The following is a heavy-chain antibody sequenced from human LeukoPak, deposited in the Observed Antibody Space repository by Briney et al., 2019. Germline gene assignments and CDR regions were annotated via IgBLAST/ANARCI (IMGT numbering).Heavy chain of an antibody. J-gene: IGHJ4*02. Sequence: GGSLRLSCAASGFTFSSYAMSWVRQAPGKGLEWVSAISGSGGSTYYADSVKGRFTISRDNSKNTLYLQMDSLSAEDTAVYYCAKAMVRGVIPFDYWGQGTLVTVSS. CDR3: AKAMVRGVIPFDY. D-gene: IGHD3-10*01. V-gene: IGHV3-23*01. CDR2: ISGSGGST. CDR1: GFTFSSYA.